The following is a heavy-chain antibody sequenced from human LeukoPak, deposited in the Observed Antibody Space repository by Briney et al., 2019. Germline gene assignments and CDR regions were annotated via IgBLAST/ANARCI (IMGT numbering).Heavy chain of an antibody. CDR1: GGSISSYY. V-gene: IGHV4-59*12. CDR3: ARSGISHCSSTSCYGRGFDY. J-gene: IGHJ4*02. CDR2: IYYSGST. Sequence: PSETLSLTCTVSGGSISSYYWSWIRQPPGKGLEWIGYIYYSGSTNYNPSLKSRVTISVDTSKNQFSLKLSSVTAADTAVYYCARSGISHCSSTSCYGRGFDYWGQGTLVTVSS. D-gene: IGHD2-2*01.